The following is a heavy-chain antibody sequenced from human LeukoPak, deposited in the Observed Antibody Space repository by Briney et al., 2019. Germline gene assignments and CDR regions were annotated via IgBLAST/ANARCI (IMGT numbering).Heavy chain of an antibody. D-gene: IGHD5-24*01. CDR3: ARTTTMATLVH. V-gene: IGHV3-48*03. Sequence: GGSLRLSCAASGFTFSSYEMNWVRQAPGKGLEWISYISSSGSTIYYADSVKGRFTISRDNAKNSLYLQMNSLRAEDTAVYYCARTTTMATLVHWGQGTLVAVSS. CDR2: ISSSGSTI. J-gene: IGHJ5*02. CDR1: GFTFSSYE.